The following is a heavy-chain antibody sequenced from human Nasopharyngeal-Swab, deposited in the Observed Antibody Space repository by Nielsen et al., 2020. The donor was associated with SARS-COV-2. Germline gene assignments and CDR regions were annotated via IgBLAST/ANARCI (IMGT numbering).Heavy chain of an antibody. V-gene: IGHV3-11*01. CDR2: ISSSGSTI. CDR1: GFTFSDYY. J-gene: IGHJ4*02. Sequence: GESLKISCAASGFTFSDYYMSWIRQAPGKGLEWVSYISSSGSTIYYADSVKGRFTISRDNAKNSLYLQMNSLRAEDTAVYYCARGDGYNYPFDYWGQGTLVTVSS. CDR3: ARGDGYNYPFDY. D-gene: IGHD5-24*01.